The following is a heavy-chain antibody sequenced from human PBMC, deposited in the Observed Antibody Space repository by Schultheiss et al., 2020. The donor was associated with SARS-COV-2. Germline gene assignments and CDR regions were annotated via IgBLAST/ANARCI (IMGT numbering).Heavy chain of an antibody. D-gene: IGHD6-13*01. CDR3: ARARIAAAGTYD. Sequence: GEPLKISCAASGFTVSSNYMSWVRQAPGKGLEWVSAISGSGGSTYYADSVKGRFTISRDNAKNSLYLQMNSLRAEDTAVYYCARARIAAAGTYDWGQGTLVTVSS. CDR1: GFTVSSNY. V-gene: IGHV3-11*01. J-gene: IGHJ4*02. CDR2: ISGSGGST.